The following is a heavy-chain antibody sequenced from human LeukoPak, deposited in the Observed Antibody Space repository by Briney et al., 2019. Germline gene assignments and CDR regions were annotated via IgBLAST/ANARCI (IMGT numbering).Heavy chain of an antibody. CDR2: INHSGST. J-gene: IGHJ6*03. V-gene: IGHV4-34*01. Sequence: PSETLSLTCAVYGGSFSGYYWSWLRQPPGKGLEWVGEINHSGSTNYNPSLKSRATISVDTSKNQFSLKLSSVTAADTAVYYCARGLRGSRLRYYYYMDVWGKGTTVTVSS. D-gene: IGHD3-16*01. CDR3: ARGLRGSRLRYYYYMDV. CDR1: GGSFSGYY.